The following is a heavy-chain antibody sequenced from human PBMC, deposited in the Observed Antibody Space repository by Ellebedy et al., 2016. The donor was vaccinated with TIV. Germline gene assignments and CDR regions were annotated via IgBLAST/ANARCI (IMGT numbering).Heavy chain of an antibody. J-gene: IGHJ6*02. Sequence: MPSETLSLTCAVHGASFSGYSWSWIRQPPGKGLKWIGEINHSGSTSYNPSLKSRVTISVDTSKNQFSLKLSSVTAADTAVYYCARVVVPAAMLLYDYYAMDVWGQGTTVTVSS. CDR1: GASFSGYS. CDR3: ARVVVPAAMLLYDYYAMDV. D-gene: IGHD2-2*01. CDR2: INHSGST. V-gene: IGHV4-34*01.